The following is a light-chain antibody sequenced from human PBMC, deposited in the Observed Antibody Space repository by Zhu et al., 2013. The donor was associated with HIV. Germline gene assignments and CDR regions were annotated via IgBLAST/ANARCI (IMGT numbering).Light chain of an antibody. CDR3: QQFNSYPLT. CDR2: DAS. V-gene: IGKV1-13*02. CDR1: QGISSA. J-gene: IGKJ4*01. Sequence: AIQLTQSPSSLSASVGDRVTITCRASQGISSALAWYQQKPGKAPKLLIYDASSLESGVPPRFSGSGSGTDFTLTISSLQPEDFATYYCQQFNSYPLTFGEGPRWRSN.